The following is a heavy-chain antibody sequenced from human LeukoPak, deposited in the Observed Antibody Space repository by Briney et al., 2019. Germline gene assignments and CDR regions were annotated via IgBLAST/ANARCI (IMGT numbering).Heavy chain of an antibody. V-gene: IGHV3-74*01. CDR3: ARERGIAVAGNGFDY. Sequence: PGGSLRLSCAASGFTFSSYWMHWVRQAPGKGLVWVSRINSDGSSTSYADSVKGRFTISRDNAKNTLYLQMNSLRAEDTAVYYCARERGIAVAGNGFDYWGQGTLVTVSS. D-gene: IGHD6-19*01. J-gene: IGHJ4*02. CDR2: INSDGSST. CDR1: GFTFSSYW.